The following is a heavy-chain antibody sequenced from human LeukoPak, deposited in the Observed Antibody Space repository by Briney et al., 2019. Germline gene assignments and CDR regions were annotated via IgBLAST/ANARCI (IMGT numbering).Heavy chain of an antibody. Sequence: PSETLSLTCTVSGGSISSYYWSWIRQPAGKGLEWIGRIYTSGSTNYNPSLKSRVTMSVDMSKNQFSLKLSSVTAADTAVYYCARDSGYDFWSGYYIDYWGQGTLVTVSS. J-gene: IGHJ4*02. CDR2: IYTSGST. CDR1: GGSISSYY. CDR3: ARDSGYDFWSGYYIDY. V-gene: IGHV4-4*07. D-gene: IGHD3-3*01.